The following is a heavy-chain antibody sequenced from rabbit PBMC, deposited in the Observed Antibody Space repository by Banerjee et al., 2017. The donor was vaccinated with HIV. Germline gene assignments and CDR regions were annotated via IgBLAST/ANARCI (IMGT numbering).Heavy chain of an antibody. D-gene: IGHD7-1*01. CDR2: IFTGSGGSA. CDR3: ARRDGGTGWGALDP. J-gene: IGHJ2*01. CDR1: GFSLNSGYD. V-gene: IGHV1S40*01. Sequence: QSLEESGGDLVKPGASLTLTCTASGFSLNSGYDMCWVRQAPGKGLEWIACIFTGSGGSAYYASWVKGRFTITQASSTTVTLQMTSLTVADTATYFCARRDGGTGWGALDPWGPGTLVTVS.